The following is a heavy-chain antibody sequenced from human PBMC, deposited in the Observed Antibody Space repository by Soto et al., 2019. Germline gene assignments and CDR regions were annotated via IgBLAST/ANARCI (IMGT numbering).Heavy chain of an antibody. D-gene: IGHD3-22*01. CDR1: GDSISSTHW. Sequence: SETLSLTCVVSGDSISSTHWWTWVRQTPGKGLEWIGEIYHTGSTKYNPSLKNRVTISVDKSKNQFSLKLSSVTAADTAVYYCARKLYYDPYYFDYWGQGTLVTVSS. CDR3: ARKLYYDPYYFDY. V-gene: IGHV4-4*02. J-gene: IGHJ4*02. CDR2: IYHTGST.